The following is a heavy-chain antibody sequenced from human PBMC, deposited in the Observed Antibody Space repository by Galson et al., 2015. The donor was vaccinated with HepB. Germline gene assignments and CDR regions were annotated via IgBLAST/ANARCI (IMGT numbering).Heavy chain of an antibody. D-gene: IGHD3-10*01. CDR1: GFTFSTYG. J-gene: IGHJ6*03. CDR3: ARERRGFPEGYMDV. Sequence: SLRLSCAASGFTFSTYGMHWVRQAPGKGLEWVAVIWYDGSHKYYADSVKGRFTISRDNSKNTLHLQMNSLRAEDTAVYYCARERRGFPEGYMDVWGKGTTVTVSS. V-gene: IGHV3-33*01. CDR2: IWYDGSHK.